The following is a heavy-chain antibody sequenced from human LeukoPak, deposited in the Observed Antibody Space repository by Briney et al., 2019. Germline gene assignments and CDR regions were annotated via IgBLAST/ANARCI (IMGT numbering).Heavy chain of an antibody. Sequence: GGSLRPSCAASGFTFSSYAMSWVRQAPGKGLEWVSAISGSGGSTYYADSVKGRFTISRDNSKNTLYLQMNSLRAEDTAVYYCAKVLREVWDSSGYYIDYWGQGTLVTVSS. D-gene: IGHD3-22*01. CDR3: AKVLREVWDSSGYYIDY. V-gene: IGHV3-23*01. CDR2: ISGSGGST. CDR1: GFTFSSYA. J-gene: IGHJ4*02.